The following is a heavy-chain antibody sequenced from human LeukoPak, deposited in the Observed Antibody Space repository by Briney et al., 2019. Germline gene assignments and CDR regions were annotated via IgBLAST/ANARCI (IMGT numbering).Heavy chain of an antibody. CDR2: ISYDGSNK. D-gene: IGHD6-13*01. CDR1: TFTFSTYP. CDR3: AKDYSSSYDY. Sequence: GGSLRLSCAASTFTFSTYPMPWVRQAPGKGLEWVAVISYDGSNKYYADSVKGRFTISRDNSKNTLYLQMNSLRAEDTAVYYCAKDYSSSYDYWGQGTLVTVSS. V-gene: IGHV3-30*04. J-gene: IGHJ4*02.